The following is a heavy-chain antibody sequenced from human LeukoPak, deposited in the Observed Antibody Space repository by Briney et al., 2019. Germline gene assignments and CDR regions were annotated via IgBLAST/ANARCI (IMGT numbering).Heavy chain of an antibody. V-gene: IGHV3-30*02. CDR2: IRYDGSNK. CDR3: AKDFDFGVVIYYMDV. J-gene: IGHJ6*03. D-gene: IGHD3-3*01. CDR1: GFTFSSCG. Sequence: GGSLRLSCAASGFTFSSCGMHWVRQAPGKGLEWVAFIRYDGSNKYYADSVKGRFTISRDNSKNTLYLQMNSLRAEDTAVYYCAKDFDFGVVIYYMDVWGKGTTVTVSS.